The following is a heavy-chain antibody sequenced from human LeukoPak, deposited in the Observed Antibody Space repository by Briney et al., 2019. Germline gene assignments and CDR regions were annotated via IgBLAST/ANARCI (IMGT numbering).Heavy chain of an antibody. J-gene: IGHJ3*02. CDR2: ISSSSSTI. V-gene: IGHV3-48*01. CDR3: ARDERYSSSSTAFDI. CDR1: GFTFSSYS. Sequence: SGGSLRLSCAASGFTFSSYSMNWVRQAPGKGLEWVSYISSSSSTIYYADSVKGRFTISRDNAKNSLYLQMNSLKAEDTAVYYCARDERYSSSSTAFDIWGQGTMVTVSS. D-gene: IGHD6-6*01.